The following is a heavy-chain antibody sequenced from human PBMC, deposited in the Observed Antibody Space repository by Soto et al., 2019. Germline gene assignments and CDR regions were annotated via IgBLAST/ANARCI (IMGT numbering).Heavy chain of an antibody. CDR3: ARVPGP. J-gene: IGHJ5*02. V-gene: IGHV4-30-4*01. Sequence: PSETLSLTCTVSGGSMSSGIYYWSWIRQPPGKGLECIGFTSYSGTTYYNTSLWSRVSMSVDTSKNQFSLKLSSVTAADTAVYYCARVPGPWGQGTLVTVSS. CDR1: GGSMSSGIYY. CDR2: TSYSGTT.